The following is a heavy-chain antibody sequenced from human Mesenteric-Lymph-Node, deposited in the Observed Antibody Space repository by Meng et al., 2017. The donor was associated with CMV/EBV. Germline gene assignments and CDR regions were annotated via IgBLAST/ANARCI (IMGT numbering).Heavy chain of an antibody. CDR2: IYPGDSDT. CDR1: GYNFLNYW. J-gene: IGHJ5*02. D-gene: IGHD1-26*01. CDR3: ATTRVGDHNWFDP. Sequence: KVSCKGSGYNFLNYWIGWVRQMPGKGLEWMGIIYPGDSDTTYSPSFQGQVTISADKSISTAYLQWSSLKASDTAMYYCATTRVGDHNWFDPWGQGTLVPSPQ. V-gene: IGHV5-51*01.